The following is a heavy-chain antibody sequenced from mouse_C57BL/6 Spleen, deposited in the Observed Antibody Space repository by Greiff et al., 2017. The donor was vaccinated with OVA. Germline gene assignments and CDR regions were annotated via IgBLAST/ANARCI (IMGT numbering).Heavy chain of an antibody. J-gene: IGHJ2*01. Sequence: QVTLKVSGPGILQPSQTLSLTCSFSGFSLSTFGMGVGWIRQPSGKGLEWLVHIWWDDDKYYNPALKSRLTNSKDTSKNQVFLKIANVDTADTATYYCARSYYYGSSLYYFDYWGQGTTLTVSS. CDR3: ARSYYYGSSLYYFDY. D-gene: IGHD1-1*01. CDR2: IWWDDDK. V-gene: IGHV8-8*01. CDR1: GFSLSTFGMG.